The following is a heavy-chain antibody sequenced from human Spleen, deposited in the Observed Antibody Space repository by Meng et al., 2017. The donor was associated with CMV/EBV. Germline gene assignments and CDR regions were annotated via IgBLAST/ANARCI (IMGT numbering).Heavy chain of an antibody. J-gene: IGHJ6*02. Sequence: ASVKVSCKASGYTFVDRYMHWVRQAPGQGLEWMGWINPYSGDTKYAQKFQGRVTMTRDTSIDTAYMALSRLTSDDTAVYYCARLEPRGRDFWSGYDKYYYYGMDVWGQGTTVTVSS. CDR2: INPYSGDT. D-gene: IGHD3-3*01. CDR3: ARLEPRGRDFWSGYDKYYYYGMDV. V-gene: IGHV1-2*02. CDR1: GYTFVDRY.